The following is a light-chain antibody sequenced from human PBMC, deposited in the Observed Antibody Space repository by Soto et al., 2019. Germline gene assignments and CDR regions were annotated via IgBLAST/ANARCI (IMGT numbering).Light chain of an antibody. Sequence: QSVLTQPPSASGTPGQRVTISCSGSSSNIGSNYVYWYQQLPGTAPKLLIYSNNQRPSGVPDRFSGSKSGTSASLAISGLRSEDEADYYCAAWDDSLSGSFVFGGGTKVTVL. CDR2: SNN. J-gene: IGLJ2*01. V-gene: IGLV1-47*02. CDR1: SSNIGSNY. CDR3: AAWDDSLSGSFV.